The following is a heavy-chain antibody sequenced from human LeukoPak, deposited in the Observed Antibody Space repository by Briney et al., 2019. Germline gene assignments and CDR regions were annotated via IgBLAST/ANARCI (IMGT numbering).Heavy chain of an antibody. CDR2: ISGGGDST. CDR1: GFTFSGYA. CDR3: AKGSSAIRPYYFDY. D-gene: IGHD3-10*01. V-gene: IGHV3-23*01. J-gene: IGHJ4*02. Sequence: GGSLRLSCAASGFTFSGYAMTWARQAPGKGLEWLSAISGGGDSTWYADSVKGRFTISRDNSKNTLSLQMNSLRAEDTTVYYCAKGSSAIRPYYFDYWGQGILVTVSS.